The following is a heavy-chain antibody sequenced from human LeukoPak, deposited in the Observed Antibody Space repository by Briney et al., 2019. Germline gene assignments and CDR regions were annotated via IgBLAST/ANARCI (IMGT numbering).Heavy chain of an antibody. V-gene: IGHV1-2*02. Sequence: GASVKVSCKASGGTFSSYAISWVRQAPGQGLEWMGWINPNSGGTNYAQKFQGRVTMTRDTSISTAYMELSRLRSDDTAVYYCARDEGYCSGGSCSSYYYYYGMDVWGQGTTVTVSS. CDR1: GGTFSSYA. D-gene: IGHD2-15*01. CDR3: ARDEGYCSGGSCSSYYYYYGMDV. CDR2: INPNSGGT. J-gene: IGHJ6*02.